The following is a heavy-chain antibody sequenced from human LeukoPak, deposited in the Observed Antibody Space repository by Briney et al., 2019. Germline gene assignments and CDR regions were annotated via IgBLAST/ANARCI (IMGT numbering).Heavy chain of an antibody. J-gene: IGHJ6*02. CDR1: GGSISSGGYY. CDR2: IYYSGSI. V-gene: IGHV4-31*03. CDR3: ARDAYQSRNEDYYGMDV. Sequence: SQTLSLTCTVSGGSISSGGYYWSWIRQHPGKGLEWIGYIYYSGSIYYNPSLKSRVTISVDTSKNQFSLKLSSVTAADTAVYYCARDAYQSRNEDYYGMDVWGQGTTVTVSS. D-gene: IGHD2-2*01.